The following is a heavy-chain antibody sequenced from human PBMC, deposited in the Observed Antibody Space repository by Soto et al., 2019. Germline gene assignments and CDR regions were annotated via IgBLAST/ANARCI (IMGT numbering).Heavy chain of an antibody. CDR3: ARDGSGSYYYYYGMDV. D-gene: IGHD3-10*01. V-gene: IGHV1-8*01. Sequence: ASVKVSCKASGYTFTSYDINWVRQATGQGLEWMGRMNPNSGNTDYAQKLQGRVTITADTSTSTAYMELSSLRSEDTAVYYCARDGSGSYYYYYGMDVWGQGTTVTVSS. CDR2: MNPNSGNT. J-gene: IGHJ6*02. CDR1: GYTFTSYD.